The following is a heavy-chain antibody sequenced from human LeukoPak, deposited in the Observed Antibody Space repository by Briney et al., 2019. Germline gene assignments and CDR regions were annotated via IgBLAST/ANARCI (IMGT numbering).Heavy chain of an antibody. CDR1: GFTFAEYT. D-gene: IGHD6-19*01. CDR2: ISWNGARI. Sequence: PGGSLRLSCAASGFTFAEYTMHWVCQAPGKGLEWVSLISWNGARIHYGDSVKGRFTISRDNSKNSLYLQMNSLRTEDTALYYCVKDLVAASENVGGWYPMDYWGQGTLVTVSS. V-gene: IGHV3-43*01. J-gene: IGHJ4*02. CDR3: VKDLVAASENVGGWYPMDY.